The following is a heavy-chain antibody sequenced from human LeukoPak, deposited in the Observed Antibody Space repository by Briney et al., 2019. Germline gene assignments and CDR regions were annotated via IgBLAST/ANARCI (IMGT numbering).Heavy chain of an antibody. CDR2: IYYSGST. CDR1: GGSISSYY. Sequence: PSETLSLTCTVSGGSISSYYWSWIRQPPGRGLEWIGYIYYSGSTNYNPSLKSRVTISVDTSKNQFSLKLSSVTAADTAVYYCARMDYVDYLDYWGQGTLVTVSS. J-gene: IGHJ4*02. D-gene: IGHD4-17*01. CDR3: ARMDYVDYLDY. V-gene: IGHV4-59*01.